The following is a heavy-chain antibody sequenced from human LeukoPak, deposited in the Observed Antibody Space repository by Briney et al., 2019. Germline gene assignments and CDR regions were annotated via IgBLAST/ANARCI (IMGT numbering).Heavy chain of an antibody. CDR1: GDSISSGSYY. D-gene: IGHD7-27*01. J-gene: IGHJ3*02. CDR3: ANTPLTGEHAFDI. Sequence: NPSETLSLTCTVSGDSISSGSYYWNWIRQPAGKTLEWIGRIYTSGSTNYNPSLKSRVTISVDTSKNQFSLEMSSVTAADTAMYYCANTPLTGEHAFDIWGQGTMVTVSS. V-gene: IGHV4-61*02. CDR2: IYTSGST.